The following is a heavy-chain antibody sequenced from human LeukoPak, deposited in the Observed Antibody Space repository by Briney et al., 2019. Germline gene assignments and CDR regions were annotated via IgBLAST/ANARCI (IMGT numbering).Heavy chain of an antibody. J-gene: IGHJ4*02. D-gene: IGHD1-26*01. CDR3: AKDKVGATTSGVFDY. V-gene: IGHV3-30*18. CDR1: GVTFSSYG. CDR2: ISYDGSNK. Sequence: QSGGSLRLSCAASGVTFSSYGMHWVRQAPGKGLEWVAVISYDGSNKYYADSVKGRFTISRDNSKNTLYLQMNSLRAEDTAVYYCAKDKVGATTSGVFDYWGQGTLVTVSS.